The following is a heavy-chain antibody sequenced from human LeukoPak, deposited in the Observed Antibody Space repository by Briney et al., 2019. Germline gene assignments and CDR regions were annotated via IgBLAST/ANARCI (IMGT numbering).Heavy chain of an antibody. CDR1: GGSISSSSYY. V-gene: IGHV4-39*01. CDR3: ARHLGNYYDSSGYWSFDY. CDR2: IYYSGST. J-gene: IGHJ4*02. Sequence: PSETLSLTCTVSGGSISSSSYYWGWIRQPPGKGLEWIGTIYYSGSTYYNPSFKSRVTISVYTSKNQFSLKLSSVTAADTAVYYCARHLGNYYDSSGYWSFDYWGQGTLVTVSS. D-gene: IGHD3-22*01.